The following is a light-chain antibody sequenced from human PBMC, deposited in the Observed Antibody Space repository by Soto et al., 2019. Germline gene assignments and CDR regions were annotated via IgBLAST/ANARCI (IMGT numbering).Light chain of an antibody. Sequence: DIQMTQSPSTLSGSVGDRVTITCRASQTISSWLAWYQQKPGKAPKLLIYDASSLESGVPSRFSGSGSGTEFTLTISSLQPDDFATYYCQQYNSYLLTFGQGTKVDIK. J-gene: IGKJ1*01. CDR1: QTISSW. V-gene: IGKV1-5*01. CDR2: DAS. CDR3: QQYNSYLLT.